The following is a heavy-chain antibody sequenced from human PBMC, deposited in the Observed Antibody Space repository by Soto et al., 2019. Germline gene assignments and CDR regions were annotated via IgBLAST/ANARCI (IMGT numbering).Heavy chain of an antibody. D-gene: IGHD2-2*01. CDR3: ATSRDCSSTSCYGGVGYYYYYGMDV. V-gene: IGHV1-69*01. Sequence: QVQLVQSGAEVKKPGSSVKVSCKASGGTFSSYAISWVRQAPGQGLEWMGGIIPIFGTANYAQKFQGRVTITADESMSTAYMELSSLRSEDTAVYYCATSRDCSSTSCYGGVGYYYYYGMDVWGQGTTVTVSS. CDR2: IIPIFGTA. CDR1: GGTFSSYA. J-gene: IGHJ6*02.